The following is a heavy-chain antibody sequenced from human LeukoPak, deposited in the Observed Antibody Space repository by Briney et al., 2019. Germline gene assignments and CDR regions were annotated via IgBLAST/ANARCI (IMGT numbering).Heavy chain of an antibody. D-gene: IGHD2-21*02. J-gene: IGHJ4*02. V-gene: IGHV4-34*01. CDR3: AGVLRGVTELHS. CDR2: INHSGST. Sequence: SETLSLTCAVYGVSFSGYYWSWIRQPPGKGLEWIGEINHSGSTNYNPSLKRRVTTSLDTTTNHSSLKLIPVTPADPAVDYCAGVLRGVTELHSWGQGTLVTVSS. CDR1: GVSFSGYY.